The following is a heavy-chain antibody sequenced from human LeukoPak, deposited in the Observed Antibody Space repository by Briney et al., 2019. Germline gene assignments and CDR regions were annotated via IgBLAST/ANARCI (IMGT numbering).Heavy chain of an antibody. V-gene: IGHV4-38-2*02. J-gene: IGHJ4*02. Sequence: SETLSLTCTVSSYSISSGYYWGWIRQPPGKVLEWIGSIYHSGSTYFNPSLKSRVTISVDTSKNQFSLKLSSVTAADTAVYYCASMTGSDHYYFDYWGQGSLVTVSP. CDR3: ASMTGSDHYYFDY. CDR2: IYHSGST. CDR1: SYSISSGYY. D-gene: IGHD3-9*01.